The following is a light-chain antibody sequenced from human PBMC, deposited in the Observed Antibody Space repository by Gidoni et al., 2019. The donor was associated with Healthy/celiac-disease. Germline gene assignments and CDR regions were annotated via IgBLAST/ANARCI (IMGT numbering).Light chain of an antibody. Sequence: QSVLTQPPSVSRTPGQRVTISCSGSSSNNGSNYVYWYQHLPGTAPKLLIYRNNQRPSGVPDRFSGSKSGTSASLAISGLRSEDEADYYCAAWDDSLSGRVFGGGTKLTV. CDR1: SSNNGSNY. J-gene: IGLJ3*02. V-gene: IGLV1-47*01. CDR2: RNN. CDR3: AAWDDSLSGRV.